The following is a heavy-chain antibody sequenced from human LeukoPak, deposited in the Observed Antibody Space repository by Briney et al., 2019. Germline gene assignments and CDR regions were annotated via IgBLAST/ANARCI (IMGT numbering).Heavy chain of an antibody. Sequence: ASVKVSCKASGYTFTSYGISWVRQAPGQGLEWMGWISAYNGNTNYAQKLQSRVTMTTDTSTSTAYMELRSLRSDDTAVYYCARDLLWFGELSLGFDPWGQGTLVTVSS. V-gene: IGHV1-18*01. CDR1: GYTFTSYG. CDR2: ISAYNGNT. CDR3: ARDLLWFGELSLGFDP. J-gene: IGHJ5*02. D-gene: IGHD3-10*01.